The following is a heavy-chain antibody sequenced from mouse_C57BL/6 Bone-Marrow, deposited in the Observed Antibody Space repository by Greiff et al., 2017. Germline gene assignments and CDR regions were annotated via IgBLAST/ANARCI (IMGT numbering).Heavy chain of an antibody. J-gene: IGHJ4*01. CDR1: GYTFTSYG. CDR3: ANLDYDCDKGYAMDY. Sequence: QVQLQQSGAELARPGASVKLSCKASGYTFTSYGISWVKQRTGQGLEWIGEIYPRSGNTYYNEKFKGKATLTADKSSSTAYMELRSLTSEDAAVYFCANLDYDCDKGYAMDYWGQGTSVTVSS. CDR2: IYPRSGNT. V-gene: IGHV1-81*01. D-gene: IGHD2-4*01.